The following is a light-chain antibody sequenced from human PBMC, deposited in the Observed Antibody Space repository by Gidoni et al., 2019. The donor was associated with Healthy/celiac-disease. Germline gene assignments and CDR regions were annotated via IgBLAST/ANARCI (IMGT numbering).Light chain of an antibody. V-gene: IGKV3-20*01. CDR3: QQYGSSPRIT. CDR1: QSVSSSY. J-gene: IGKJ3*01. Sequence: ELVLTQSPGTLSLSPGERATLSCRASQSVSSSYLAWYQQKPGQAPRLLIYGAASRATGSPDRFSGSGSGTDFTLTISRLEPEDFAVYYCQQYGSSPRITFGHGTKVDIK. CDR2: GAA.